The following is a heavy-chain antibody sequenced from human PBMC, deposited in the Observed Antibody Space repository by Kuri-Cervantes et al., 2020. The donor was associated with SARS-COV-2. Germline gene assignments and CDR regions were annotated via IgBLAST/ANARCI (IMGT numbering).Heavy chain of an antibody. J-gene: IGHJ4*02. D-gene: IGHD3-3*01. Sequence: GESLKISCAASGFTFSSYWMSWVRQALGKGLEWVANIKQDGSEKYYVDSVKGRFTISRDNAKNSLYLQMNSLRAEDTAVYYCARDEIAYDFWSGYYLGYWGQGTLVTVSS. CDR1: GFTFSSYW. V-gene: IGHV3-7*01. CDR3: ARDEIAYDFWSGYYLGY. CDR2: IKQDGSEK.